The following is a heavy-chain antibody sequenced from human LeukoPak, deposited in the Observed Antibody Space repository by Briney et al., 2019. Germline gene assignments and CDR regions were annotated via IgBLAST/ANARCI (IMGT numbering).Heavy chain of an antibody. CDR3: AKGTGMDV. CDR2: ISYDGNNE. CDR1: GFTFSTYA. V-gene: IGHV3-30*18. Sequence: GGSLRLSCAASGFTFSTYAMNWVRQAPGKGLEWVAVISYDGNNEYYADSVKGRFTISRDNSKNTLYLQMNSLRAEDTAVYYCAKGTGMDVWGKGTTVTVSS. J-gene: IGHJ6*04.